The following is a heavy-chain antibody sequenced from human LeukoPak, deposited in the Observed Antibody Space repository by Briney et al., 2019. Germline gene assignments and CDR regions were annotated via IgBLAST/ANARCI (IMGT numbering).Heavy chain of an antibody. CDR2: ISWNSGSI. D-gene: IGHD3-16*01. V-gene: IGHV3-9*01. CDR1: GFTFDDYA. J-gene: IGHJ6*03. CDR3: AKGGHYYYMDV. Sequence: GRSLRLSCAASGFTFDDYAMHWVRQAPGKGLERVSGISWNSGSIGYADSVKGRFTISRDNAKNSLYLQMNSLRAEDTALYYCAKGGHYYYMDVWGKGTTVTVSS.